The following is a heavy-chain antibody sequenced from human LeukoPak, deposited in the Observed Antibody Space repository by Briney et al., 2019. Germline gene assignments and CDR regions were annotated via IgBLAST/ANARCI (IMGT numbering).Heavy chain of an antibody. CDR2: IIPILGTA. J-gene: IGHJ5*02. V-gene: IGHV1-69*05. CDR3: ARGVDIVVVPAAPYNWFDP. Sequence: SVKVSCKASGGTFSSYAISWVRQAPGQGLEWMGGIIPILGTANYAQKFQGRVTITTDESTSTAYMELSSLRSEDTAVYYCARGVDIVVVPAAPYNWFDPWSQGTLVTVSS. CDR1: GGTFSSYA. D-gene: IGHD2-2*01.